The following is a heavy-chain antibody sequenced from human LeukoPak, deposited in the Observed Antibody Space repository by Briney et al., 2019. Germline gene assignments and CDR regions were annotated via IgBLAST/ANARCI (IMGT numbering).Heavy chain of an antibody. Sequence: SQTLSLTCAISGDNVSNNIAAWSWIRQSPSRGLEWLGRTYYKSKWYNDCAVSVKSRITINPDTSKNQFSLQLISVTPEDTAVYYCAGGTGASDAFNIWGQGTMVTVSS. CDR3: AGGTGASDAFNI. D-gene: IGHD3/OR15-3a*01. V-gene: IGHV6-1*01. CDR1: GDNVSNNIAA. CDR2: TYYKSKWYN. J-gene: IGHJ3*02.